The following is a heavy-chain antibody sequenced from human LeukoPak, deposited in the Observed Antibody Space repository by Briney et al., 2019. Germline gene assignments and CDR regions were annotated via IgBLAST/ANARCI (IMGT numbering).Heavy chain of an antibody. CDR1: GYTFTGYY. Sequence: ASVKVSCKASGYTFTGYYMHWVRQAPGQGLEWMGWINPNSGGTNYAQKVQGRVTMTRDTSISTAYMELSRLRSDDTAVYYCAREDSSGWYGDRFDPWGQGTLVTVSS. V-gene: IGHV1-2*02. CDR3: AREDSSGWYGDRFDP. CDR2: INPNSGGT. J-gene: IGHJ5*02. D-gene: IGHD6-19*01.